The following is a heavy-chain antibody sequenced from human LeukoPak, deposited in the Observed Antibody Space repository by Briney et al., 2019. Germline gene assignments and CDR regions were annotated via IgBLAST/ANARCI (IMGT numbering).Heavy chain of an antibody. CDR3: ARSDHSYYFDY. CDR1: GDSVSSNTAG. J-gene: IGHJ4*02. Sequence: SETLSLTCAIAGDSVSSNTAGWNWIRQSPSRGLEWQGRTYYRSKWYNDYAVSVKSRITINPDTSKNQFSLQLNSVTPEDTAVYYCARSDHSYYFDYWGQGALVTVSS. CDR2: TYYRSKWYN. V-gene: IGHV6-1*01.